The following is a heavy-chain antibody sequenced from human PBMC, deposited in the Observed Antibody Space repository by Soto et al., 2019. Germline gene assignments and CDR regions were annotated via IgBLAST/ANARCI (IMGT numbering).Heavy chain of an antibody. Sequence: GGSLRLSCAASGFTFSSYGMHWVRQAPGKGLEWVAVISYDGSNKYYADSVKGRFTISRDNSKNTLYLQMNSLRAEDTAVYYCAKDLVGYCSGGSCYPTSKWFDPWGQGTLVTVSS. CDR2: ISYDGSNK. J-gene: IGHJ5*02. CDR3: AKDLVGYCSGGSCYPTSKWFDP. CDR1: GFTFSSYG. D-gene: IGHD2-15*01. V-gene: IGHV3-30*18.